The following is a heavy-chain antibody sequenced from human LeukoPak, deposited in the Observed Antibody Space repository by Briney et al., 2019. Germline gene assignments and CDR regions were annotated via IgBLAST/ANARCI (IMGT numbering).Heavy chain of an antibody. J-gene: IGHJ4*02. V-gene: IGHV4-59*01. CDR1: GGSISTYY. Sequence: SETLSLTCTVSGGSISTYYWSWIRQPPEQGLECIGYIFYTGSTDFNPSLKSRVTILVDTSKNQFSLKLRSVTAADTAIYYCARASGYGRSFDYWGQGTLVTVSS. CDR2: IFYTGST. D-gene: IGHD3-22*01. CDR3: ARASGYGRSFDY.